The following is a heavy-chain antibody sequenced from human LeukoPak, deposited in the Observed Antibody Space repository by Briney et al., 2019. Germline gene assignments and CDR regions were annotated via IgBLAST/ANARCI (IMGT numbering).Heavy chain of an antibody. V-gene: IGHV3-66*01. D-gene: IGHD3-10*01. CDR1: GFTVSSNY. CDR3: AREIEVRGVIIRDWFDP. J-gene: IGHJ5*02. CDR2: IYSGGST. Sequence: GGSLRLSCAASGFTVSSNYMSWVRQAPGKGLEWVSVIYSGGSTYYADSVKGRFTISRDNSKNTLYLQMNSLRAEDTAVYYCAREIEVRGVIIRDWFDPWGQGTLVTVSS.